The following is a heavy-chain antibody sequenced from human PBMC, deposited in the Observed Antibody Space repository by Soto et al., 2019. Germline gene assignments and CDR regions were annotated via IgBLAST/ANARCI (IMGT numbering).Heavy chain of an antibody. D-gene: IGHD6-13*01. J-gene: IGHJ3*02. CDR3: AREDSWTRAFDI. CDR1: GFTVSSNY. Sequence: EVQLVESGGGLVQPGGSLRLSCAASGFTVSSNYMSWVRQAPGKGLEWVSVIYSGGSTYYADSVKGRFTISRNNSKNTLYLQMNSLRAEDTAVYYCAREDSWTRAFDIWGQGTMVTVSS. V-gene: IGHV3-66*01. CDR2: IYSGGST.